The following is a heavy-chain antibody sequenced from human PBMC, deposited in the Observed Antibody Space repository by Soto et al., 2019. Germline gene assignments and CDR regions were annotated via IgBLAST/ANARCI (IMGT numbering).Heavy chain of an antibody. V-gene: IGHV3-48*01. CDR3: ARDREGKLDYYYYYMDV. J-gene: IGHJ6*03. Sequence: PGGSLRLSCAASGFSFSSYSMNWVRQAPGKGLEWVSYISSSSSTIYYADSVKGRFTISRDNAKNSLYLQMNSLRAEDTAVYYCARDREGKLDYYYYYMDVWGKGTTVTVSS. CDR2: ISSSSSTI. CDR1: GFSFSSYS. D-gene: IGHD1-1*01.